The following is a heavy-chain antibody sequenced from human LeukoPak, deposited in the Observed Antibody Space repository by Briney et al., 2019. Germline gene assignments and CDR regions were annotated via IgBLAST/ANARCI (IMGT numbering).Heavy chain of an antibody. CDR3: ARRAGAYSHPYDY. J-gene: IGHJ4*02. CDR2: ISPSGGGT. V-gene: IGHV3-23*01. Sequence: HPGGSLRLSCAASGFTFSSYGMNWVRQAPGKGLEWVSGISPSGGGTHYSDSVKGRFTISRDNSKNTLYLQMNSLRAEDTAVYYCARRAGAYSHPYDYWGQGTLVTVSS. D-gene: IGHD4/OR15-4a*01. CDR1: GFTFSSYG.